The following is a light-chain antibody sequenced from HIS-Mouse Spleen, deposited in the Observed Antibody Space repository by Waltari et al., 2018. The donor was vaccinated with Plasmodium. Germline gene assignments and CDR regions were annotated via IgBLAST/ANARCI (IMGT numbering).Light chain of an antibody. Sequence: DIVWTQSPANLSLSPGERATLSCRASQSVSSYLAWYQQKPGQAPRLLIYDASNRATGIPARFSGSGSGTDFTLTISSLEPEDFAVYYCQQRSNWPYTFGQGTKLEIK. CDR3: QQRSNWPYT. V-gene: IGKV3-11*01. CDR1: QSVSSY. CDR2: DAS. J-gene: IGKJ2*01.